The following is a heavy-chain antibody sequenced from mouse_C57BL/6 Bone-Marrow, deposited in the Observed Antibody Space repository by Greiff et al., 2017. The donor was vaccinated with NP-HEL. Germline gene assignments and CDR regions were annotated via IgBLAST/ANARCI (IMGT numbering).Heavy chain of an antibody. CDR3: ARIRYYYGDY. CDR2: IYPGGGYT. Sequence: QVQLQQSGAELVRPGTSVKMSCKASGYTFTNYWIGWAKQRPGHGLEWIGDIYPGGGYTNYNEKFKGKATLTADKSSSTAYMQFSSLTSEDSAIYYCARIRYYYGDYWGQGTTLTVSS. D-gene: IGHD1-1*01. V-gene: IGHV1-63*01. CDR1: GYTFTNYW. J-gene: IGHJ2*01.